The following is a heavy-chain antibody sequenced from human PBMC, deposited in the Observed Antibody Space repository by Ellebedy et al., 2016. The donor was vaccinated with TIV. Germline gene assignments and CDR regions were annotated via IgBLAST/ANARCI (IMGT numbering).Heavy chain of an antibody. J-gene: IGHJ4*02. D-gene: IGHD1-26*01. CDR3: ARRGNSGSLDY. V-gene: IGHV5-51*01. CDR2: IYPGDSDT. Sequence: GGSLRLXXKGSGYSFTSFWIHWVRQMPGKGLEWMGIIYPGDSDTRYSPSFQGQVTISADKSISTAYLQWSSLKASDTAMYYCARRGNSGSLDYWGQGTLVTVSS. CDR1: GYSFTSFW.